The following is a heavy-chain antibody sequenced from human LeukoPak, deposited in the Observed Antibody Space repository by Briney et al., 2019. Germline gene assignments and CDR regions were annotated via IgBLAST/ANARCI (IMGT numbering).Heavy chain of an antibody. Sequence: VEVSCKGFGGTLSRHAISWVGQGPGQRLEWMGRIIPILGIANYAQKFQGRVTITADKSTSTAYMELSSLRSEDTAVYYCARADGDPNWFDPWGQGTLVTVSS. CDR1: GGTLSRHA. V-gene: IGHV1-69*04. J-gene: IGHJ5*02. CDR3: ARADGDPNWFDP. D-gene: IGHD4-17*01. CDR2: IIPILGIA.